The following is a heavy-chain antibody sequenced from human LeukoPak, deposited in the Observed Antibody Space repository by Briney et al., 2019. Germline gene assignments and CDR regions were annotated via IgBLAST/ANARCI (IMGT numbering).Heavy chain of an antibody. J-gene: IGHJ4*02. CDR1: GGSISSYY. CDR3: ARVSGDYYDNSGYIDY. D-gene: IGHD3-22*01. Sequence: PSETLSLTCTVSGGSISSYYWSWIRQPPGKGLEWIGYVYHSGNTYYNPSLKSRVTVSVDRSKNQFSLKLTSVTAADTAVYYCARVSGDYYDNSGYIDYWGQGTLVTVSS. CDR2: VYHSGNT. V-gene: IGHV4-59*04.